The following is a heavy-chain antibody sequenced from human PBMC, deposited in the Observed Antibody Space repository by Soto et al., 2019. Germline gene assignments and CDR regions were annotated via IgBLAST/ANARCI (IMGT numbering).Heavy chain of an antibody. CDR1: GYMFNIYG. CDR3: ARGYCSRDSCYSYWFDP. Sequence: QLQLVQSAAEVKKPGASVKVSCKASGYMFNIYGINWVRQAPGQGLEWMGWISGYNGNTNYAQKFQGRVTMTTDTSTNTAHMELRSLRSDDTAVYYCARGYCSRDSCYSYWFDPWGQGTSVTVSS. CDR2: ISGYNGNT. D-gene: IGHD2-15*01. V-gene: IGHV1-18*01. J-gene: IGHJ5*02.